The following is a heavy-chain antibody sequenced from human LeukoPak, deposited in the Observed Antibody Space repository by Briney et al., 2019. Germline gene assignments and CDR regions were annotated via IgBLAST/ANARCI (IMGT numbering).Heavy chain of an antibody. CDR3: AKDPETGAQHWYFDL. CDR1: GFTFSSYV. V-gene: IGHV3-23*01. D-gene: IGHD7-27*01. Sequence: GGSLRLSCAASGFTFSSYVMNWLRQAPGEGLEWVSSISASDDRTFYADSVKGRFTISRDNSKNTVYLQMNSLRAGDTAVYYCAKDPETGAQHWYFDLWGRGTLVTVSS. CDR2: ISASDDRT. J-gene: IGHJ2*01.